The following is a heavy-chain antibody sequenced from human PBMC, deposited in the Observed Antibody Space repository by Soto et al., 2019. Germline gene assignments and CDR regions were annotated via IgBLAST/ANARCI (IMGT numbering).Heavy chain of an antibody. CDR3: VRSPYSGCVDS. CDR2: IKTDGSYT. D-gene: IGHD5-12*01. Sequence: EVQLVESGGGLVQPGGSLRLSCAASGFNFSNHWMHWVRQAPGKGLVWVSRIKTDGSYTNYADSVKGRFTISRDNAKNTLYLQMNSLRADDTAVYYCVRSPYSGCVDSWGQGPLVTVSS. V-gene: IGHV3-74*01. J-gene: IGHJ4*02. CDR1: GFNFSNHW.